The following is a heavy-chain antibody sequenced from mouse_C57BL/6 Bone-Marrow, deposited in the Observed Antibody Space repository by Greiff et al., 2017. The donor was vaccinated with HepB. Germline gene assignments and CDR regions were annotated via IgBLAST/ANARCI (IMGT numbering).Heavy chain of an antibody. D-gene: IGHD1-1*01. J-gene: IGHJ2*01. CDR3: AAITTVVAKDYFDY. V-gene: IGHV14-2*01. Sequence: EVMLVESGAELVKPGASVKLSCTASGFNIKDYYMHWVKQRTEQGLEWIGRIDPEDGETKYAPKFQGKATITADTSSNTAYLQLSSLTSEDTAVYYCAAITTVVAKDYFDYWGQGTTLTVSS. CDR1: GFNIKDYY. CDR2: IDPEDGET.